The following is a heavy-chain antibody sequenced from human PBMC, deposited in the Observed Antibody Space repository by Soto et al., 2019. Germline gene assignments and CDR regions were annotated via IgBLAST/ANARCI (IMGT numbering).Heavy chain of an antibody. Sequence: SETLSLTCTVSGGSISSGGYYWSWIRQHPGKGLEWIGYIYYSGSTYYNPSLKSRVTISVDTSKDQFSLKLSSVTAADTAVYYCARDRALLWFGDRSGAFDIWGQGTMVTVSS. D-gene: IGHD3-10*01. CDR1: GGSISSGGYY. V-gene: IGHV4-31*03. CDR2: IYYSGST. CDR3: ARDRALLWFGDRSGAFDI. J-gene: IGHJ3*02.